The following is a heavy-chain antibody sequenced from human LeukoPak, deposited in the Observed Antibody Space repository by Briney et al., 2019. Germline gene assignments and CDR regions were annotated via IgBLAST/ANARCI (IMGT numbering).Heavy chain of an antibody. J-gene: IGHJ3*02. CDR2: VYTSGST. V-gene: IGHV4-61*02. Sequence: SETLPLTCTVSGNSISSGDNYWSWIRQPAGKGLEWIGRVYTSGSTNYNPSLKSRVTITGDTSKNQFSLKLTSVTAADTAVYYCARDYCGGDCYGGDAFDIWGQGTMVTVSS. D-gene: IGHD2-21*02. CDR1: GNSISSGDNY. CDR3: ARDYCGGDCYGGDAFDI.